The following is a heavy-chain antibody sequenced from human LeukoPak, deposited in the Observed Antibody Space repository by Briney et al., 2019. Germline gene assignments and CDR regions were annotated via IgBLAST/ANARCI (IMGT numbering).Heavy chain of an antibody. CDR3: ASPKYGDFYFDY. J-gene: IGHJ4*02. CDR2: ISPSSGGT. D-gene: IGHD2-21*02. V-gene: IGHV1-2*02. Sequence: GASLNVSCKASGYTFSGYYIHWVRQAPGQGLAWMGWISPSSGGTKYAQKFQGRVIMTRDTSIGTAYMELSRLTSDDTAVYYCASPKYGDFYFDYWGQGTLVTVAS. CDR1: GYTFSGYY.